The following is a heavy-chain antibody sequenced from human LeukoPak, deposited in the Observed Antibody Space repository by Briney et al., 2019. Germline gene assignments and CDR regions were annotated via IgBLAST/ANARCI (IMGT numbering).Heavy chain of an antibody. CDR2: LSGSAGGT. V-gene: IGHV3-23*01. J-gene: IGHJ4*02. D-gene: IGHD1-26*01. CDR1: GITLSNYG. Sequence: PGGSLRLSCAVSGITLSNYGMSWVRQAPGKVLEWVAGLSGSAGGTNYADSVKGRFTISRDNPKNTLYLQMNSLRAEDTAVYFCARRGFVIRSLSIVGFHKEAYYFDYWGQGALVTVSS. CDR3: ARRGFVIRSLSIVGFHKEAYYFDY.